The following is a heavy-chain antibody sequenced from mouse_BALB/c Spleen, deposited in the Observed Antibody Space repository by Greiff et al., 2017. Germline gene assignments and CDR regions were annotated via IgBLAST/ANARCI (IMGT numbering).Heavy chain of an antibody. CDR3: ARTGTGYFDV. Sequence: EVKVVESGGGLVQPGGSLKLSCAASGFTFSSYTMSWVRQTPEKRLEWVAYISNGGGSTYYPDTVKGRFTISRDNAKNTLYLQMSSLKSEDTAMYYCARTGTGYFDVWGAGTTVTVSS. D-gene: IGHD4-1*01. J-gene: IGHJ1*01. CDR2: ISNGGGST. V-gene: IGHV5-12-2*01. CDR1: GFTFSSYT.